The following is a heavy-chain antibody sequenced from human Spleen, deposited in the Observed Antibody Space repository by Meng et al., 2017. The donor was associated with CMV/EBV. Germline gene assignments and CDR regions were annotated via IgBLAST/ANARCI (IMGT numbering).Heavy chain of an antibody. D-gene: IGHD2-2*02. J-gene: IGHJ6*02. CDR3: AKAGTDIVVVPAAIGSYYYYGMDV. V-gene: IGHV3-23*01. Sequence: GGSLRLSCAASGITFSSYAMNWVRQAPGKGLEWVSAIGGSGGSAYYADSVKGRFTISRDNSKNTLYLQMNSLRAEDTAVYYCAKAGTDIVVVPAAIGSYYYYGMDVWGQGTTVTVSS. CDR1: GITFSSYA. CDR2: IGGSGGSA.